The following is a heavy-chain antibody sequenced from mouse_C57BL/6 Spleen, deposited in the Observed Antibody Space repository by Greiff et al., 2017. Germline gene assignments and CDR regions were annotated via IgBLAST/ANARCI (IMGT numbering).Heavy chain of an antibody. D-gene: IGHD1-1*01. CDR1: GYTFTSYW. CDR2: IHPGSGST. CDR3: ARRVTTVVARYFDV. Sequence: QVQLQQPGAELVKPGASVKMSCKASGYTFTSYWITWVKQRPGQGLEWIGDIHPGSGSTNYNEKFKSKATLTVDTSSSTAYMQLSSLTSEDSAVYYCARRVTTVVARYFDVWGTGTTVTVSS. J-gene: IGHJ1*03. V-gene: IGHV1-55*01.